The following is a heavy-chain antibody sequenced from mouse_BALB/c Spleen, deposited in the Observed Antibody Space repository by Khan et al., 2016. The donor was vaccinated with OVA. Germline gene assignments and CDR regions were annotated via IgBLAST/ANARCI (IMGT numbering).Heavy chain of an antibody. D-gene: IGHD1-2*01. J-gene: IGHJ3*01. V-gene: IGHV1-77*01. CDR1: GYTFTDYY. Sequence: VQLQQSGAELARPGASVKLSCKASGYTFTDYYINWVKQRTGQGLEWIGEISPGSGDTYYNEKFKGKATLTADKSSSTAYMQLNSLTSEDSAVYFCARRNYFGYTFAYWGQGTLVTVSA. CDR2: ISPGSGDT. CDR3: ARRNYFGYTFAY.